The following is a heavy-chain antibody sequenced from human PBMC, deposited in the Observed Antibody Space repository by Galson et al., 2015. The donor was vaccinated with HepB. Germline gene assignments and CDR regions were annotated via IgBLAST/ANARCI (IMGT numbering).Heavy chain of an antibody. CDR3: TTFPVVVDSSYYYMDV. V-gene: IGHV3-15*07. J-gene: IGHJ6*03. CDR2: IKSKPDDGTI. CDR1: GFNFADAW. D-gene: IGHD2-2*01. Sequence: SLRLSCAASGFNFADAWMNWVRQAPGKGLEWVGRIKSKPDDGTIDYAAAVNGRFTISRDDSKSTIYLQMERLRSEDTAVYYCTTFPVVVDSSYYYMDVWGKGTTVTVSS.